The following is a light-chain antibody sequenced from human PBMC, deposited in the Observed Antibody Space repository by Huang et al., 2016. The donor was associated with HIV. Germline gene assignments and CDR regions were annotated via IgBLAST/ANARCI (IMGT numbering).Light chain of an antibody. CDR2: DGS. J-gene: IGKJ4*01. CDR3: QQRSDWPLT. Sequence: IVLTQSPATLSLSPGERATLSCRASQGVSNYLAWYKHKPGQAPRLLIYDGSNRATGIPPRFSGSGSGTDFTLTISNLEPEDFAVYYCQQRSDWPLTFGGGTTVEIK. CDR1: QGVSNY. V-gene: IGKV3-11*01.